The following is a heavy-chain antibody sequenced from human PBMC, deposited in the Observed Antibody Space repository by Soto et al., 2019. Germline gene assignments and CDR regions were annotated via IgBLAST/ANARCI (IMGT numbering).Heavy chain of an antibody. CDR2: ISYDGSNK. Sequence: QVQLVESGGGVVQPGRSLRLSCAASGFTFSSYAMHWVRQAQGKGLEWVAVISYDGSNKYYADSVKGRFTISRDNSKNTLYLQMNSLRAEDTAVYYCARDEYSSSLNYCQHWGKGTLVTVSS. CDR1: GFTFSSYA. CDR3: ARDEYSSSLNYCQH. J-gene: IGHJ1*01. V-gene: IGHV3-30-3*01. D-gene: IGHD6-13*01.